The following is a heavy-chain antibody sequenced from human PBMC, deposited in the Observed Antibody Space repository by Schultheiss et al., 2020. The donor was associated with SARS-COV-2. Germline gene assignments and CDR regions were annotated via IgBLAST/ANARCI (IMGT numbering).Heavy chain of an antibody. D-gene: IGHD1-26*01. J-gene: IGHJ4*02. Sequence: ASVKVSCKASGYTFSTYAMHWVRQAPGQRLEWMGWINADNGKTKYSQKFQGRVTITRDTSANTAYMELSSLRSEDTAVYYCARSIVGASHFDYWGQGTLVTVSS. CDR2: INADNGKT. CDR1: GYTFSTYA. CDR3: ARSIVGASHFDY. V-gene: IGHV1-3*01.